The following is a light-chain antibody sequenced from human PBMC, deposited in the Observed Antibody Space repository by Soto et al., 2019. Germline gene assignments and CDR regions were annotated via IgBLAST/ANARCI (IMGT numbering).Light chain of an antibody. J-gene: IGKJ5*01. Sequence: IVLTQSPATLSLSPGERATLSCRASQSVSSYLGWYQQKPGQAPRLLIYDASNRATGIPARFSGSGSGTDFTLTISSLEPEDSAVYYCQQRSNWPITFGQGTRLEIK. V-gene: IGKV3-11*01. CDR1: QSVSSY. CDR2: DAS. CDR3: QQRSNWPIT.